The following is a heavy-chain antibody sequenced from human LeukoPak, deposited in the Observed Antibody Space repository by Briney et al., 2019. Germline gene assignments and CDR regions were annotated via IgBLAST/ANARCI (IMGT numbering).Heavy chain of an antibody. D-gene: IGHD6-6*01. Sequence: GGSLRLSCAASGFTFSSYAMSWVRQAPGKGLEWVANIKQDGSEKYYVDSVKGRFTISRDNAKNSLYLQMNSLRAEDTAVYYCARALAARRGYYYYYMDVWGKGTTVTVSS. J-gene: IGHJ6*03. CDR3: ARALAARRGYYYYYMDV. V-gene: IGHV3-7*01. CDR2: IKQDGSEK. CDR1: GFTFSSYA.